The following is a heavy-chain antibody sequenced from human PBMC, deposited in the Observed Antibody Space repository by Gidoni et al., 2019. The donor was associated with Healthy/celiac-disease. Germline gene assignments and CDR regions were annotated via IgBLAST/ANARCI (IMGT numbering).Heavy chain of an antibody. CDR2: IYYSGST. J-gene: IGHJ4*02. D-gene: IGHD6-19*01. V-gene: IGHV4-39*01. CDR1: VVSISSTSYH. Sequence: QVQLQESGPALVKPSETLSLTCPVSVVSISSTSYHWGWIRQPPGKGLAWIGSIYYSGSTYSNPSLKSRVTISVDTSKNQFSLKLTSVTAADTAVYHCARRLVHYYFDYWGQGTLVTVSS. CDR3: ARRLVHYYFDY.